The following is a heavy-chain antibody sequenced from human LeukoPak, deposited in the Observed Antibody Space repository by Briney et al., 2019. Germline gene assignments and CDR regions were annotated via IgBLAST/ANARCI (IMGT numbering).Heavy chain of an antibody. Sequence: PSETLSLTCTVSGGSISSSSYYWGWIRQPPGKGLEWIGSIYYSGSTYYNPSLKSRVTISVDTSKNQFSLKLSSVTAADTAVYYCARFNDGYNYPQDDYWGQGTLVTVSS. CDR3: ARFNDGYNYPQDDY. J-gene: IGHJ4*02. CDR1: GGSISSSSYY. CDR2: IYYSGST. V-gene: IGHV4-39*07. D-gene: IGHD5-24*01.